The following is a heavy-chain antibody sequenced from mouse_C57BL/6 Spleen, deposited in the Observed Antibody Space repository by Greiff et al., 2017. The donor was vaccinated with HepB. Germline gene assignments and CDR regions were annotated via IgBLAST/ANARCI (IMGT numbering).Heavy chain of an antibody. V-gene: IGHV1-53*01. Sequence: VQLQQPGAELVKPGASVKLSCKASGYTFTSYWMHWVKQRPGQGLEWIGDINPDSGGTNYNQKFKGKATLTVDKSSSTAYMQLRSLTSEDSAVYYCARGVKDDFDYWGQGTTLTVSS. CDR3: ARGVKDDFDY. D-gene: IGHD2-2*01. CDR1: GYTFTSYW. J-gene: IGHJ2*01. CDR2: INPDSGGT.